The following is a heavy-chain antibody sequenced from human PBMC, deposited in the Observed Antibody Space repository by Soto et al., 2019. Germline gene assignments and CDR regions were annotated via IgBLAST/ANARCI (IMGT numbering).Heavy chain of an antibody. D-gene: IGHD2-8*01. CDR2: IYHSGST. CDR3: ARDGDGHPY. Sequence: SETLSLTCAVSGGSISTTHWWTWVRQPPGKGLEWIGEIYHSGSTNYNPSLKSRVTISVDNSKNQFSLKLSSVTAADTAVYYCARDGDGHPYWGHGTLVTVSS. CDR1: GGSISTTHW. J-gene: IGHJ4*01. V-gene: IGHV4-4*02.